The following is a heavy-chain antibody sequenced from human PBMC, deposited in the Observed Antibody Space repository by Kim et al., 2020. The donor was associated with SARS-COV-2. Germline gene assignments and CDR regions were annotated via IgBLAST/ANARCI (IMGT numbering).Heavy chain of an antibody. CDR1: GFTFSDYY. CDR2: ISSSGGTI. Sequence: GGSLRLSCAASGFTFSDYYMSWIRQAPGKGLGWVSSISSSGGTIYYAALGKGRFTISRDKPKNHLYLQRNSLRAKDTAVYYCPRLLPPDSDFWIGYNN. D-gene: IGHD3-3*01. V-gene: IGHV3-11*01. J-gene: IGHJ5*01. CDR3: PRLLPPDSDFWIGYNN.